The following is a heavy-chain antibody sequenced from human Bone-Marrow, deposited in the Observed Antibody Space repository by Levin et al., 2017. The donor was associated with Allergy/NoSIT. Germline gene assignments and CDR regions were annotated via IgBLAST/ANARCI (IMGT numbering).Heavy chain of an antibody. CDR1: GFTFSSYA. V-gene: IGHV3-30*04. CDR2: ISYDGSNK. D-gene: IGHD6-13*01. J-gene: IGHJ4*02. CDR3: ARDFDDSSSYYFDY. Sequence: PGGSLRLSCAASGFTFSSYAMHWVRQAPGKGLEWVAVISYDGSNKYYADSVKGRFTISRDNSKNTLYLQMNSLRAEDTAVYYCARDFDDSSSYYFDYWGQGTLVTVSS.